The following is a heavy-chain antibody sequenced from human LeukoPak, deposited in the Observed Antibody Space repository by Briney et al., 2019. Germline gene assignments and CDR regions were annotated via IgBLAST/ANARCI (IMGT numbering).Heavy chain of an antibody. CDR1: GGTFSSYA. CDR2: INPNSGGT. D-gene: IGHD6-6*01. V-gene: IGHV1-2*02. J-gene: IGHJ4*02. Sequence: GASVKVSCKASGGTFSSYAISWVRQAPGQGLEWMGWINPNSGGTNYAQKFQGRVTMTRDTSISTAYMELSRLRSDDTAVYYCARALEYSSPEYWGQGTLVTVSS. CDR3: ARALEYSSPEY.